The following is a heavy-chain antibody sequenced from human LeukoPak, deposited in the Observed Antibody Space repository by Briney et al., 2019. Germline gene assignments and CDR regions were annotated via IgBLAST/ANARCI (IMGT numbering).Heavy chain of an antibody. CDR2: ISSSSSYI. D-gene: IGHD2-2*01. Sequence: GGSLRLSCAASGFTFSSYSMNWVRQAPGKGLEWVSSISSSSSYIYYADSVKGRFTISRDNAKNSLYLQMNSLRAEDTAVYYCARGPWISTSFDYWGQGTLVTVSS. J-gene: IGHJ4*02. CDR3: ARGPWISTSFDY. V-gene: IGHV3-21*01. CDR1: GFTFSSYS.